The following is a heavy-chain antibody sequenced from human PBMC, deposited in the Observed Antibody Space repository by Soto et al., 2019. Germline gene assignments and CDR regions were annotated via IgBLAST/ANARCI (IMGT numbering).Heavy chain of an antibody. Sequence: QVPLVQSGAEVKKPGSSVKVSCKASGGTFSSYAISWVRQAPGQGLEWMGGIIPIFGTANYAQKFQGRVTITADESTSTANMELSSLRSEDTAVYYCARETVCSGGSCFGAFDIWGQGTMVTVSS. CDR3: ARETVCSGGSCFGAFDI. CDR1: GGTFSSYA. D-gene: IGHD2-15*01. J-gene: IGHJ3*02. CDR2: IIPIFGTA. V-gene: IGHV1-69*12.